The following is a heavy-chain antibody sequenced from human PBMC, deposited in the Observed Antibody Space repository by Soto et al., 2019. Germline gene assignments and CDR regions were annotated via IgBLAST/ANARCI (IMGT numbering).Heavy chain of an antibody. CDR1: GFTFSIYA. J-gene: IGHJ4*02. CDR3: AYSSTPFDY. V-gene: IGHV3-23*01. CDR2: ISGSGTSS. Sequence: GGSLRLSCAASGFTFSIYAMSWVRQAPGKGLEWVSSISGSGTSSYYADSVKGRFTFSRDNSKNTLNLQMNSLRAEDTAVYYCAYSSTPFDYWGQGTLVTVSS. D-gene: IGHD6-13*01.